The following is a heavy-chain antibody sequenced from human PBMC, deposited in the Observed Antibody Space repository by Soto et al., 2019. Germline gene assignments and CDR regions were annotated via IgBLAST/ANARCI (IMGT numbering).Heavy chain of an antibody. D-gene: IGHD2-15*01. Sequence: QVQLVESGGGVVQPGRSLRLSCAASGFTFSIYTMHWVRQAPGKGLEWVTFISYDGNNKYYADSVKGRFTISRDNSKNTLYVQMNSLRAEDTAVYYCARQYSPGTFDIWGQGTMVTVSS. J-gene: IGHJ3*02. V-gene: IGHV3-30-3*01. CDR3: ARQYSPGTFDI. CDR2: ISYDGNNK. CDR1: GFTFSIYT.